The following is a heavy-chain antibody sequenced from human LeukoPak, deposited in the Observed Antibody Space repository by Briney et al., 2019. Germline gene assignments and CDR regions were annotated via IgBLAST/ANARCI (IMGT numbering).Heavy chain of an antibody. D-gene: IGHD6-19*01. CDR3: ARHSSVAAYYYGMDV. V-gene: IGHV4-31*03. CDR1: GGSISSGGYY. J-gene: IGHJ6*02. Sequence: SQTLSLTCTVSGGSISSGGYYWSWIRQHPGKGLEWIGYIYYSGSTYYNPSLKSRVTISVDTSKNQFSLKLSSVTAADTAVYYCARHSSVAAYYYGMDVWGQGTTVTVSS. CDR2: IYYSGST.